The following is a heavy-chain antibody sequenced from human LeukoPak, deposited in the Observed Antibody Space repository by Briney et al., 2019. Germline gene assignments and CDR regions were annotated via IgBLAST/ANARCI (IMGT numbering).Heavy chain of an antibody. J-gene: IGHJ5*02. CDR2: ISPIFGTA. CDR1: GGTFISYA. Sequence: GSSVKVSCKASGGTFISYAISWVRQAPGQGLEWMGGISPIFGTANYAQKFQGRVTTTADESTSTAYMELSSLRSEDTAVYYCARRAGKQQPTNWFDPWGQGTLVTVSS. V-gene: IGHV1-69*01. CDR3: ARRAGKQQPTNWFDP. D-gene: IGHD6-13*01.